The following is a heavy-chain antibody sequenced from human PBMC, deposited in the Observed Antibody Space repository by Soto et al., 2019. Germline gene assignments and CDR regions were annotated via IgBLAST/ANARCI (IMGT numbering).Heavy chain of an antibody. J-gene: IGHJ4*02. CDR2: MNPNTGDT. CDR3: AAVGRDNGVPFDH. D-gene: IGHD4-17*01. Sequence: QVQLVQSGAEVGKPGASVKVSCKASGYTFSSYEINWVRLASGQGLEWMGWMNPNTGDTGYPRKFQCRVTMTRTTSISTAYLELNSLGSEDTAIYYCAAVGRDNGVPFDHWGQGTLVTVSS. CDR1: GYTFSSYE. V-gene: IGHV1-8*01.